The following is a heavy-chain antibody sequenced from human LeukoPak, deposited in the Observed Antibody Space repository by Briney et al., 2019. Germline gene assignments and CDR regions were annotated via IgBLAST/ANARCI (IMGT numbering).Heavy chain of an antibody. CDR1: GYTFTGYY. CDR2: INPNSGGT. V-gene: IGHV1-2*02. Sequence: GASVKVSCKASGYTFTGYYMHWVRQAPGQGLEWMGWINPNSGGTNYAQKFQGRVTMTRDTSISTAYMELSRLRSDDTAVYYCARSCHIGSTRKNYYYYYMDVWGKGTTVTVSS. J-gene: IGHJ6*03. D-gene: IGHD2-2*01. CDR3: ARSCHIGSTRKNYYYYYMDV.